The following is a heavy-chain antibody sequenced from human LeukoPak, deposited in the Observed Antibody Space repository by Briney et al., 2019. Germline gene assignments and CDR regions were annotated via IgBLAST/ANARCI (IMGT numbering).Heavy chain of an antibody. D-gene: IGHD6-13*01. CDR2: IKQDGSEK. J-gene: IGHJ4*02. CDR3: AREGIAATVDY. CDR1: GFTFTSFW. Sequence: GGSLGLSCAASGFTFTSFWMSWVRQAPGKGLEWVANIKQDGSEKYFVDSVKGRFTISRDNAKNSVYLQMNSLRAEDTAVYYCAREGIAATVDYWGQGTLVTVSS. V-gene: IGHV3-7*01.